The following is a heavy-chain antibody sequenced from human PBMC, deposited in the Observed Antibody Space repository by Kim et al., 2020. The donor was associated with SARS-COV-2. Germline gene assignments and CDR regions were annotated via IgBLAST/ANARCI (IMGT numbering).Heavy chain of an antibody. CDR3: ARDAGGSYGDAFDI. Sequence: GGSLRLSCAASGFTLSNYWMHWVRQAPGKGLVWVSRINSDGSSTSYADSVQGRLTISRDNAKNTLSLQMNSLRAEDTAVYYCARDAGGSYGDAFDIWGQGTMVTVSS. D-gene: IGHD1-26*01. CDR2: INSDGSST. V-gene: IGHV3-74*01. CDR1: GFTLSNYW. J-gene: IGHJ3*02.